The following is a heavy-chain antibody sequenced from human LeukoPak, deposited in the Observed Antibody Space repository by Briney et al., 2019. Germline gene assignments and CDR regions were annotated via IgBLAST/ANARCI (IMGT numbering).Heavy chain of an antibody. CDR2: IYYSGST. CDR1: GGSISSSSYY. J-gene: IGHJ6*03. V-gene: IGHV4-39*07. D-gene: IGHD2-15*01. Sequence: MSSETLSLTCTVSGGSISSSSYYWGWIRQPPGKGLEWIGSIYYSGSTYYNPSLKSRVTISVDTSKNQFSLKLNSVTAADTAVYYCAREMVGMGYYYYMDVWGKGTTVTVSS. CDR3: AREMVGMGYYYYMDV.